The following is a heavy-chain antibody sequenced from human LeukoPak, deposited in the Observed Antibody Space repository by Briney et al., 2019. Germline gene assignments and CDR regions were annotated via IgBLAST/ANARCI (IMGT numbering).Heavy chain of an antibody. V-gene: IGHV3-49*04. D-gene: IGHD1-1*01. CDR1: GFTFSSYG. CDR3: TRDRGAYNLYDY. CDR2: IRSKAYGETA. Sequence: GGSLRLSCAASGFTFSSYGMHWVRQAPGKGLEWVGFIRSKAYGETADYAASVKGRFTISRDDSKATAYLQMNSLKTEDTAVYHCTRDRGAYNLYDYWGQGTLVTVSS. J-gene: IGHJ4*02.